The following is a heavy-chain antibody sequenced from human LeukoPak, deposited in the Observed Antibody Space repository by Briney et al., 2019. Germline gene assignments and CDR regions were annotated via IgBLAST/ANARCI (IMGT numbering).Heavy chain of an antibody. CDR1: GFTFSSYS. CDR2: ISSSSSYI. CDR3: AGSSGYDGGWFDP. V-gene: IGHV3-21*01. Sequence: GGSLRLSCAASGFTFSSYSMNWVCQAPGKGLEWVSSISSSSSYIYYADSVKGRFTISRDNAKNSLYLQMNSLRAEDTAVYYCAGSSGYDGGWFDPWGQGTLVTVSS. J-gene: IGHJ5*02. D-gene: IGHD5-12*01.